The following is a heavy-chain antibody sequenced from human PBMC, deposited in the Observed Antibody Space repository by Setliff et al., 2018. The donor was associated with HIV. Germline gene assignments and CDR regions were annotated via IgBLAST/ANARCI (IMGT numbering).Heavy chain of an antibody. D-gene: IGHD3-22*01. CDR1: GYTFSRYG. J-gene: IGHJ4*02. V-gene: IGHV1-18*01. CDR3: ARAYYHDSSGYQGFDY. Sequence: ASVKVSCKTSGYTFSRYGFSWVRQAPGQGLEWMGWISAYNLNTNYAQKFQGGVTMTTDTSASTGYMELRSLRSDDTAVYYCARAYYHDSSGYQGFDYWGQGTLVTVSS. CDR2: ISAYNLNT.